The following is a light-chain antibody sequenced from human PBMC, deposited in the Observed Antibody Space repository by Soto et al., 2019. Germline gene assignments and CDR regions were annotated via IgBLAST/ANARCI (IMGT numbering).Light chain of an antibody. V-gene: IGLV2-23*01. CDR3: CSYAGDSTYV. Sequence: QSVLTQPASVSGSPGQSITISCAGTSSDVGSYDLVSWYQQYPGKAPKLIIYEASERPSGVSYRFSGSKSANTASLTISGLQAEDEADYYCCSYAGDSTYVFGTGTKVTVL. CDR1: SSDVGSYDL. CDR2: EAS. J-gene: IGLJ1*01.